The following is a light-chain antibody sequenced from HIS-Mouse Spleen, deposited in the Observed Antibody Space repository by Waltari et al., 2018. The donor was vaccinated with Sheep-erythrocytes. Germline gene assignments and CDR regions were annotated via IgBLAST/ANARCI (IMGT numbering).Light chain of an antibody. CDR2: EDS. J-gene: IGLJ2*01. CDR3: YSTDSSCNGV. CDR1: ALPKKY. Sequence: SYELPQPPSVSVSPGQTARITCSGDALPKKYAYWYQQKSGQAPVLVRYEDSKRSSGIPEIFSGSSSGTMATLTISGAQVEDEADYYCYSTDSSCNGVFGGGTKLTVL. V-gene: IGLV3-10*01.